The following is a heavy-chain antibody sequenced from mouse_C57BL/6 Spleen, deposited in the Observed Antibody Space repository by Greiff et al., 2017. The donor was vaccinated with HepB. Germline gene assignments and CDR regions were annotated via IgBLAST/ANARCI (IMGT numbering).Heavy chain of an antibody. V-gene: IGHV1-69*01. CDR3: ARGGFITTADY. CDR2: IDPSDSYT. Sequence: QVQLQQPGAELVMPGASVKLSCKASGYTFTSYWMHWVKQRPGQGLEWIGEIDPSDSYTNYNQKFKGKSTLTVDKSSSTAYMQLSSLTSEDSAVYYCARGGFITTADYWGQGTTLTVSS. D-gene: IGHD1-1*01. CDR1: GYTFTSYW. J-gene: IGHJ2*01.